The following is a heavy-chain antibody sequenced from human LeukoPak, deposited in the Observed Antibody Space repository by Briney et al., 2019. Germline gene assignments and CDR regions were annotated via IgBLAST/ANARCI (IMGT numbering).Heavy chain of an antibody. V-gene: IGHV3-30-3*01. CDR2: ISYDGSNK. CDR3: ARLLEWPGSGHDY. Sequence: PGRSLRLSCAASGFTFSSYAMHWVRQAPGKGLEWVAVISYDGSNKYYADSVKGRFTISRDNSKNTLYLQMNSLRAEDTAVYYCARLLEWPGSGHDYWGQGTLVTVSS. J-gene: IGHJ4*02. D-gene: IGHD2-15*01. CDR1: GFTFSSYA.